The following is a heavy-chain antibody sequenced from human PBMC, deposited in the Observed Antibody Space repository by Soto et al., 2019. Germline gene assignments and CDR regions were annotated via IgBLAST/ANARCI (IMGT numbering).Heavy chain of an antibody. V-gene: IGHV1-24*01. J-gene: IGHJ6*02. D-gene: IGHD2-2*01. CDR3: AKTDCSSTSGYWLRDYYYGMDV. Sequence: GASVKVSCKVSGYTLTELSIHWVRQAPGEGLEWMGGLDLKNGETIYAQNFQGRVTMTEDSSTDTPYLQWSSLKASDTAMYYCAKTDCSSTSGYWLRDYYYGMDVWGQGTTVTVSS. CDR1: GYTLTELS. CDR2: LDLKNGET.